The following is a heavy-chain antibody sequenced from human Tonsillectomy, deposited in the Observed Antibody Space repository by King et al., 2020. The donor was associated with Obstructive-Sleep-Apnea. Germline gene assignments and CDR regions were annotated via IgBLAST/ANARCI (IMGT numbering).Heavy chain of an antibody. D-gene: IGHD6-13*01. CDR1: GYSISSGYY. J-gene: IGHJ5*02. CDR2: IYHSGST. CDR3: AREPNRVAAAGGPDP. Sequence: VQLQESGPGLVKPSETLSLTCTVSGYSISSGYYWGWIRQPPGKGLEWIGSIYHSGSTYYNPSLKSRVTISVDTSKNQFSLKLSSVTAADTAVYYCAREPNRVAAAGGPDPWGQGTLVTVSS. V-gene: IGHV4-38-2*02.